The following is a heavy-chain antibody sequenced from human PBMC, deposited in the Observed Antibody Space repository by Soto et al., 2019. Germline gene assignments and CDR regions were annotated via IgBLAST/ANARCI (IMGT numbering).Heavy chain of an antibody. Sequence: SETLSLTCAVYGQCFSGYYWNWLRLPPGKGLEWIGEINHSGSTNYNPSLKSRVIISVDTSKNQYSLQVRSVTAADTAVFYRARSYGRSWYMTFDAWGQVSLVTVS. D-gene: IGHD6-13*01. CDR1: GQCFSGYY. CDR2: INHSGST. V-gene: IGHV4-34*01. J-gene: IGHJ4*02. CDR3: ARSYGRSWYMTFDA.